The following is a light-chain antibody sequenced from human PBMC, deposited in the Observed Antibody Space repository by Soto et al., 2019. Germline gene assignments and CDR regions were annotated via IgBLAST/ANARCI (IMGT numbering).Light chain of an antibody. J-gene: IGLJ3*02. CDR3: QSYDSSLSGSV. CDR2: GNS. CDR1: SSDVGSYNL. V-gene: IGLV2-14*02. Sequence: QSALTQPASVSGSPGQSITISCTGTSSDVGSYNLVSWYQQYPGTAPKLLIYGNSNRPSGVPDRFSGSKSGTSASLAITGLQADDEADYYCQSYDSSLSGSVFGGGTKLTVL.